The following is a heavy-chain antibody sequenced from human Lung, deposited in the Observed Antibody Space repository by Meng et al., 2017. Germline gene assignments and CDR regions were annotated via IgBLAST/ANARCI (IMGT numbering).Heavy chain of an antibody. V-gene: IGHV4-31*03. CDR3: ARGDYDGLAY. D-gene: IGHD4-17*01. CDR1: GGSINSDDYY. J-gene: IGHJ4*02. CDR2: INYSGST. Sequence: QLQLQESGPGLVKPSQTLSPTCPVSGGSINSDDYYWSWIRQHPGKGLERIGFINYSGSTYYNPCLKSRVYMSVDTSKNQFSLKMTAVTAADTAVYYCARGDYDGLAYWGQGTLVTVSS.